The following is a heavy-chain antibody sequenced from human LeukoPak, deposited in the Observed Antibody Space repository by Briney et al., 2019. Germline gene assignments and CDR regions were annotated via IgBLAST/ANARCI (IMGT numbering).Heavy chain of an antibody. CDR2: ISSSGSFI. Sequence: PGGSLRLSCAASGFTFSDYYMSWIRQAPGKGLEWVSYISSSGSFIYYADSVKGRFTISRDNAKNSLYLHMNSLRAEDTAVYYCAKRRGLELTYYYHMDVWGKRTTVTVSS. V-gene: IGHV3-11*01. D-gene: IGHD1-7*01. CDR1: GFTFSDYY. CDR3: AKRRGLELTYYYHMDV. J-gene: IGHJ6*03.